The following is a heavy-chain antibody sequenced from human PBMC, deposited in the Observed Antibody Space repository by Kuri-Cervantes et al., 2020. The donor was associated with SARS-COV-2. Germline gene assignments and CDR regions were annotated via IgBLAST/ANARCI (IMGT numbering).Heavy chain of an antibody. D-gene: IGHD3-22*01. CDR2: IYYSGST. V-gene: IGHV4-39*01. CDR1: GGSISSSSYY. CDR3: ARLGSSRSGYHPASFDI. Sequence: SETLSLTCTVSGGSISSSSYYWGWIRQPPGKGLEWIGSIYYSGSTYYNPSLKSRVTISVDTSKNQFSLKLSSVTAADTAVYYCARLGSSRSGYHPASFDIWGQGTMVTVSS. J-gene: IGHJ3*02.